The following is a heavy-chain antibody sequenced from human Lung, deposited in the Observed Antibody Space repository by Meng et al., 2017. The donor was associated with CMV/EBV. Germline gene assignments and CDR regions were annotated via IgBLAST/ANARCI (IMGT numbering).Heavy chain of an antibody. CDR2: INHSGST. J-gene: IGHJ5*02. CDR1: GGSFSGYY. D-gene: IGHD3-10*01. Sequence: SETLSLTCAVYGGSFSGYYWSWIRQLPGKGLEWIGEINHSGSTNYNPSLKSRVTISVDTSKNQFSLKLSSVTAADTAVYYCARGKSSGLITPLRGGSRPFDPWGQGTLVTVSS. V-gene: IGHV4-34*01. CDR3: ARGKSSGLITPLRGGSRPFDP.